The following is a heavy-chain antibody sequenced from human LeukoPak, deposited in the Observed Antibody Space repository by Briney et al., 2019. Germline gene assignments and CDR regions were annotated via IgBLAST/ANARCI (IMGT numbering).Heavy chain of an antibody. D-gene: IGHD6-19*01. CDR3: AKSGNSAWFYFDY. CDR2: ISYDGSTT. Sequence: GGSLRLSCAASGFTFSSIAMHWVRQAPGKGLEWVAVISYDGSTTYYADSVKGRFTISRDNSKNTLYLQMNSLRAEDTAVYYCAKSGNSAWFYFDYWGQGILVTVSS. V-gene: IGHV3-30-3*02. CDR1: GFTFSSIA. J-gene: IGHJ4*02.